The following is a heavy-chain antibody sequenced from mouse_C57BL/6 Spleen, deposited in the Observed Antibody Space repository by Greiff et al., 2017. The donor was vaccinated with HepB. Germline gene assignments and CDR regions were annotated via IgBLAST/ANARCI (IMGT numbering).Heavy chain of an antibody. J-gene: IGHJ1*03. D-gene: IGHD1-1*01. CDR1: GYTFTDYH. CDR2: INPNNGGT. Sequence: EVQLQQSGPELVKPGASVKMSCTASGYTFTDYHMHWLKQSHGKSLEWIGYINPNNGGTSYNQKFKGKATLTVNKSSSTAYMELRSLTSEDSAVYYWARGVTTVVATGYFDVWGTGTTVTVSS. CDR3: ARGVTTVVATGYFDV. V-gene: IGHV1-22*01.